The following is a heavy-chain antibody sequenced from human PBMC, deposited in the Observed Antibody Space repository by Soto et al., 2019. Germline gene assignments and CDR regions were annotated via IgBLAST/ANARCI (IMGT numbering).Heavy chain of an antibody. CDR2: ISSSSSYI. Sequence: EVQLVESGGGLVKPGGSLRLSCAASGFTFSSYSMNWVRQAPGKGLEWVSSISSSSSYIYYADSVKGRFTISRDNAKNSLYLQMNSLRAEDTAVYDCARNSLGNGMDVWGQGTTVTVSS. V-gene: IGHV3-21*01. CDR3: ARNSLGNGMDV. D-gene: IGHD4-4*01. CDR1: GFTFSSYS. J-gene: IGHJ6*02.